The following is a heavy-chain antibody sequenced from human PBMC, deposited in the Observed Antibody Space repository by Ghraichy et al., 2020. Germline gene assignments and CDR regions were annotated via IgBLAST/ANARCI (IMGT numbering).Heavy chain of an antibody. D-gene: IGHD3-22*01. V-gene: IGHV3-7*03. CDR2: IKQDGTRK. CDR1: GFAFNTYW. Sequence: GSLRLSCAASGFAFNTYWMTWVRQAPGKGLEWVANIKQDGTRKYYVDSVKGRFTISRDNAENSLFLQMNSLRAEDTAVYYCARGENYYDTSGLMDVWGQGTTVTVSS. J-gene: IGHJ6*02. CDR3: ARGENYYDTSGLMDV.